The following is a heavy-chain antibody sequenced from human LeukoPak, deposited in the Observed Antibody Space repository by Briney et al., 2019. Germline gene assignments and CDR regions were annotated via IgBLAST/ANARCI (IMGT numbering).Heavy chain of an antibody. CDR2: ISGSGGST. D-gene: IGHD6-13*01. V-gene: IGHV3-23*01. J-gene: IGHJ5*02. CDR3: AKDFGSSSWFAPRFDP. Sequence: GGSLRLSCVASGFTFSGCAMSWVRQAPGKGLEWVSAISGSGGSTYYADSVKGRFTISRDNSKNTLYLQMNSLRAEDTAVYYCAKDFGSSSWFAPRFDPWGQGTLVTVSS. CDR1: GFTFSGCA.